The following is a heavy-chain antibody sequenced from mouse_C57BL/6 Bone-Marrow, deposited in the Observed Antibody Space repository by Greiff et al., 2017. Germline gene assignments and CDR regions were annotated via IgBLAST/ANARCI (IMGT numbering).Heavy chain of an antibody. J-gene: IGHJ4*01. Sequence: QVQLKESGAELVKPGASVKLSCKASGYTFTSYWMHWVKQRPGQGLAWIGMIHPNSGSTNYNEKFKSKATLTADKSSTTAYMQLSSLTSEDSAVYYCARSLGAMDYWGQGTSVTVSS. V-gene: IGHV1-64*01. D-gene: IGHD3-1*01. CDR2: IHPNSGST. CDR3: ARSLGAMDY. CDR1: GYTFTSYW.